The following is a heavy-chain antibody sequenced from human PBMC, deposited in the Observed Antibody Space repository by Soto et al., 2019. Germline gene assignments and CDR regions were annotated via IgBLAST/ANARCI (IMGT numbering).Heavy chain of an antibody. CDR2: INPSGGST. CDR3: ARGIRHVQLEREANFDY. V-gene: IGHV1-46*01. CDR1: GYTFTSYY. D-gene: IGHD1-1*01. J-gene: IGHJ4*02. Sequence: ASVKVSCKASGYTFTSYYMHWVRQAPGQGLEWMGIINPSGGSTSYAQKFQGRVTMTRDTSTSTVYMELSSLRSEDTAVYYCARGIRHVQLEREANFDYWGQGTLVTVSS.